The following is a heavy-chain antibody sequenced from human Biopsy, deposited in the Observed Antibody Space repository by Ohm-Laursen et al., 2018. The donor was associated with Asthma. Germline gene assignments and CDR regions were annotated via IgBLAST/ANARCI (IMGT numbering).Heavy chain of an antibody. V-gene: IGHV3-30*19. CDR2: IPYDGSSI. D-gene: IGHD6-19*01. CDR3: AREGVAGTHIED. J-gene: IGHJ4*02. CDR1: RFTYE. Sequence: SLRLSCTASRFTYEMHWVRQAPGKGLEWVAVIPYDGSSIYYADSVKGRFTISRDNSKNTLSLQMNSLTVEDTAVYYCAREGVAGTHIEDWGQGTLVTVSS.